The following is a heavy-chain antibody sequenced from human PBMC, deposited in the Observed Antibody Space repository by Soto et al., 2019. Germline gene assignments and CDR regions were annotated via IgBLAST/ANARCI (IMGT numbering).Heavy chain of an antibody. D-gene: IGHD2-15*01. Sequence: GGSLRLSCAASGFTFSSYAMSWVRQAPGKGLEWVSAISGSGGSTYYADSVKGRFTMSRDNSKNTLYVQMNRLRAEDAAVYYCGEVSPPDIVVVVAAHLEYFQHWGQGTLVTVSS. V-gene: IGHV3-23*01. CDR1: GFTFSSYA. CDR2: ISGSGGST. CDR3: GEVSPPDIVVVVAAHLEYFQH. J-gene: IGHJ1*01.